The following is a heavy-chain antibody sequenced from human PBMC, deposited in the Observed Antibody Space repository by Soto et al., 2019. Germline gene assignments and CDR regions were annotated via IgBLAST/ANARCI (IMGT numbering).Heavy chain of an antibody. CDR3: ARGGRYFEWFPWFDP. J-gene: IGHJ5*02. Sequence: QVQLVQSGAEVKRPGASVKVSCKASGYTFSSYNIYWVRQASGQGLEWMGWINPNSGDTGYAHNFLGRVTLTRDPAIRTAYMKLTSLKSEDTAVYYCARGGRYFEWFPWFDPWGQGTLVTVSS. D-gene: IGHD3-9*01. CDR1: GYTFSSYN. V-gene: IGHV1-8*01. CDR2: INPNSGDT.